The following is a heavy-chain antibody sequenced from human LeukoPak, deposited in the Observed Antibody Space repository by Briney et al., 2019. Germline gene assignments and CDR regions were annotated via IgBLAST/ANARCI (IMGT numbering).Heavy chain of an antibody. V-gene: IGHV3-64D*06. J-gene: IGHJ3*02. Sequence: GGSRRLSCSASGFIFSSYAMHWVRQAPGKGLEYVSGISSNWVSRYFADSVKGRFTIARDNSKNTLYLQMSSLRAEDTAVYYCVKGGMATIDAFDIWGQGTMVTVSS. CDR1: GFIFSSYA. CDR3: VKGGMATIDAFDI. CDR2: ISSNWVSR. D-gene: IGHD5-24*01.